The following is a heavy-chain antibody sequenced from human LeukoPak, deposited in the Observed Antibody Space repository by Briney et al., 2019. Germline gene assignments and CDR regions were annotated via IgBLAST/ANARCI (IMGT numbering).Heavy chain of an antibody. CDR1: RFTFSSYW. D-gene: IGHD3-9*01. CDR3: RVLRYFDWLYFDY. Sequence: GGSLRLSCAASRFTFSSYWMSWVRQAPGKWLEWVAKIKQDGSEKYYVDSVKGRFTISRDNAKNSLYLQMNSLRAEDTAVYYCRVLRYFDWLYFDYWGQGTLVTVSS. J-gene: IGHJ4*02. CDR2: IKQDGSEK. V-gene: IGHV3-7*01.